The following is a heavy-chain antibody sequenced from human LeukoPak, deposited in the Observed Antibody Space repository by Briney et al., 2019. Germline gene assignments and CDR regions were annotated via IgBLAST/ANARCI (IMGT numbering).Heavy chain of an antibody. CDR2: IYTSGST. V-gene: IGHV4-4*09. Sequence: PSETLSLTCTVSGGSISSYYWSWIRQPPGKGLEWIGYIYTSGSTNYNPSLKSRVNISVDTSKNQFSLKLSSVTAADTAVYYCARHSVPRSSSRYYYYYMDVWGKGTTVTVSS. D-gene: IGHD6-6*01. J-gene: IGHJ6*03. CDR1: GGSISSYY. CDR3: ARHSVPRSSSRYYYYYMDV.